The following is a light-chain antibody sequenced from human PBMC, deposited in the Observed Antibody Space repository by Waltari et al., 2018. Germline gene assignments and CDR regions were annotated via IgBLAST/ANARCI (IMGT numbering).Light chain of an antibody. CDR1: SSNLPTGQD. V-gene: IGLV1-40*01. J-gene: IGLJ3*02. CDR3: QSYDSSLSGRV. Sequence: QSVLTPPPSVSGAPGQRVIISYTASSSNLPTGQDVHWYQQLPGTAPKLLISANTNRPSGVPDRFSASKSGTSASLAITGLQAEDEADYYCQSYDSSLSGRVFGGGTKLTVL. CDR2: ANT.